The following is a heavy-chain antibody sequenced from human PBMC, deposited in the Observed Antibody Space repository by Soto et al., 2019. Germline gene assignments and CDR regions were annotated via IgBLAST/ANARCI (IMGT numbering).Heavy chain of an antibody. D-gene: IGHD1-26*01. Sequence: LRLCCASCGFTVSGYAMNWISKTTGKGLEWVSVIYSGGSTYYADSVKGRFTISRDNSKNTLYLQMNSLRSEDTDVYYCTGVRGEDELSDSWVQRTLAPVSS. J-gene: IGHJ4*02. CDR3: TGVRGEDELSDS. V-gene: IGHV3-53*05. CDR1: GFTVSGYA. CDR2: IYSGGST.